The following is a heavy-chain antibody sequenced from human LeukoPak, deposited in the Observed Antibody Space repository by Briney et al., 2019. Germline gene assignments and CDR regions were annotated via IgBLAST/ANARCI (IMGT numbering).Heavy chain of an antibody. CDR1: GGTFSSYA. CDR2: IIPIFGTA. V-gene: IGHV1-69*05. J-gene: IGHJ4*02. Sequence: ASVKVSCKASGGTFSSYAISWVRQAPGQGLEWMGGIIPIFGTANYAQKFQGRVTITTDESTSTAYMELSSLRSEDTAVYYCARYRTGARRGYYFDYWGQGTLVTVSS. CDR3: ARYRTGARRGYYFDY. D-gene: IGHD1-26*01.